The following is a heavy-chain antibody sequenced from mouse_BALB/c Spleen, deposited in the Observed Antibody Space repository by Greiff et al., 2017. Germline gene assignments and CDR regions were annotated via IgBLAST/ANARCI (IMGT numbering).Heavy chain of an antibody. Sequence: EVQLQESGPGLVKPSQSLSLTCTVTGYSITSDYAWNWIRQFPGNKLEWMGYISYSGSTSYNPSLKSRISITRDTSKNQFFLQLNSVTTEDTATYYCARGGHYYGSWFAYWGQGTLVTVSA. V-gene: IGHV3-2*02. J-gene: IGHJ3*01. CDR2: ISYSGST. CDR3: ARGGHYYGSWFAY. CDR1: GYSITSDYA. D-gene: IGHD1-2*01.